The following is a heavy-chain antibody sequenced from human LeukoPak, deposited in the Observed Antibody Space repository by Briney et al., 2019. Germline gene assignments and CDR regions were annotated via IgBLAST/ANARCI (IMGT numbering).Heavy chain of an antibody. CDR3: ARESRYCGGDCRRYFDY. CDR2: INAGNGNT. CDR1: GYTFTSYA. Sequence: GASVRVSCKASGYTFTSYAMHWVRQAPGQRLEWMGWINAGNGNTKYSQKFQGRVTITRDTSASTAYMELSSLRSEDTAVYYCARESRYCGGDCRRYFDYWGQGTLVTVSS. J-gene: IGHJ4*02. V-gene: IGHV1-3*01. D-gene: IGHD2-21*02.